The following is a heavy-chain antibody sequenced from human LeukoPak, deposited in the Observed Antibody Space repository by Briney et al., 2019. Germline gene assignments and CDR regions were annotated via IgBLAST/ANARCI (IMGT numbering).Heavy chain of an antibody. CDR3: AKDRAHDYTNARDYYGMDG. CDR2: ISYDGSNK. V-gene: IGHV3-30*04. J-gene: IGHJ6*02. D-gene: IGHD4-11*01. CDR1: GFTFSSYA. Sequence: PGGSLRLSCAASGFTFSSYAMHWVRQAPGKGLEWVSVISYDGSNKYYADSVKGRFTISRDNSKNTLYLQMNSLRAEDTAVYYWAKDRAHDYTNARDYYGMDGWGQGTTVTASS.